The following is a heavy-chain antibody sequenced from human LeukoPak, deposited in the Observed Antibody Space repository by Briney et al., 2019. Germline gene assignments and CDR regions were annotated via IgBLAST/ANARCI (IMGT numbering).Heavy chain of an antibody. V-gene: IGHV3-73*01. CDR1: GFTFSGSA. D-gene: IGHD3-22*01. Sequence: PGGSLRLSCAASGFTFSGSAMHWVRQASGKGLEWVGRIRSKANSYATAYAASVKGRFTISRDDSKNTAYLQMNSPKTEDTAVYYCTRHLDYDSSGRSTQWGQGTLVTVSS. CDR3: TRHLDYDSSGRSTQ. CDR2: IRSKANSYAT. J-gene: IGHJ4*02.